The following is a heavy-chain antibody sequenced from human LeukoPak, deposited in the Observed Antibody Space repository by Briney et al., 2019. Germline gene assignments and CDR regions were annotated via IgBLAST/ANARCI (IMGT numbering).Heavy chain of an antibody. CDR2: LYSGGSA. V-gene: IGHV3-53*01. CDR1: GFSVKTNY. CDR3: ARGTFSPHGSYYGH. D-gene: IGHD1-26*01. Sequence: HPGGSLRLSCAVSGFSVKTNYLTWVRQAPGKGLESVSVLYSGGSAYYTDSVKGRFTISRDTSKNTLSLQMNSLRVEDTAVYYCARGTFSPHGSYYGHWGQGTLVTVSS. J-gene: IGHJ4*02.